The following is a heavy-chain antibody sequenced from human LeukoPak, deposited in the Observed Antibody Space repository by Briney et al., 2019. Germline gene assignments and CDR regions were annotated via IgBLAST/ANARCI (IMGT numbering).Heavy chain of an antibody. D-gene: IGHD3-22*01. Sequence: ASVKVSCKASGYTFTGYYMHWVRQAPGQGLEWMGWISAYNGNTNYAQKLQGRVTMTTDTSTSTAYMELRSLRSDDTAVYYCAREHYYDSSGYPYYFDYWGQGTLVTVSS. CDR2: ISAYNGNT. CDR3: AREHYYDSSGYPYYFDY. J-gene: IGHJ4*02. V-gene: IGHV1-18*04. CDR1: GYTFTGYY.